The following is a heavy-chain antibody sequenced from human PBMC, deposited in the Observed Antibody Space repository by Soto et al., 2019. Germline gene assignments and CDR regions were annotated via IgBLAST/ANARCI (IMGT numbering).Heavy chain of an antibody. D-gene: IGHD4-17*01. CDR3: ARGPDYGDDTALYHFDT. J-gene: IGHJ4*02. Sequence: QVQLVESGGGVVQPGRSLRLSCAASGFTFSTYAMHWVRQAPGKGLAWVAGISYDETREYYSDSVKGRFTLSRDTSKNTLYLQLNSLRIDDTAVYYCARGPDYGDDTALYHFDTWGQGTLVTVSS. V-gene: IGHV3-30*01. CDR1: GFTFSTYA. CDR2: ISYDETRE.